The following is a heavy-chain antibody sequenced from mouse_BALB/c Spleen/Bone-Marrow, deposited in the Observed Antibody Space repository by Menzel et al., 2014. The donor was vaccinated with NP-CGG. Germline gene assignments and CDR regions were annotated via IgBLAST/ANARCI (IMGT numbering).Heavy chain of an antibody. V-gene: IGHV1-62-2*01. J-gene: IGHJ2*01. CDR3: ARREGGGYFDY. D-gene: IGHD1-1*02. CDR2: FYPGSGRI. Sequence: QVQLQQSGAGLVKPGASVKLSCKASGYTFTEYIIHWVKQRSGQGLEWIGWFYPGSGRIKYNEKFKDKATLTADKSSSTVYMELSRLTSEDAAVYLCARREGGGYFDYWGQGTTLTVSS. CDR1: GYTFTEYI.